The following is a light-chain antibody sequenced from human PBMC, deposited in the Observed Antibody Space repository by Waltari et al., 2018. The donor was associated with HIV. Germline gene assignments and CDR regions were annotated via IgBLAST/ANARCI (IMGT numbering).Light chain of an antibody. J-gene: IGLJ3*02. CDR1: SSDIGAYNR. CDR3: SSYTTSSTWV. V-gene: IGLV2-18*02. Sequence: QSALTQPPSVSGSLGQSVTIPCTRTSSDIGAYNRVSWYQKSPGTAPKLRIYEVTHRPSGVPVRFSGSKSGNTASLTISGLQADDEADYYCSSYTTSSTWVFGGGTKLTVL. CDR2: EVT.